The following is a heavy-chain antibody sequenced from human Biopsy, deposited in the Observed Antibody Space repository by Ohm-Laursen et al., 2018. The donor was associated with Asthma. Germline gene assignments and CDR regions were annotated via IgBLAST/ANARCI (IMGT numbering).Heavy chain of an antibody. Sequence: SLRLSCAASGFTFRSYAMHWVRQAPGKGLEWAAVISHDGQTQHYAESVKGRFALSRDNSQNTLYLQMISLRTDDTAVYYCAKRRGYSDFNDFDYWGHGTLVTVSS. CDR1: GFTFRSYA. D-gene: IGHD4-11*01. CDR2: ISHDGQTQ. V-gene: IGHV3-30*09. J-gene: IGHJ4*01. CDR3: AKRRGYSDFNDFDY.